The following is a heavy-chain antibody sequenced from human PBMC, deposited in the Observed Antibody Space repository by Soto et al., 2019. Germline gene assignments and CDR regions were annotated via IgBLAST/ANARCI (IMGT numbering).Heavy chain of an antibody. CDR3: ARAPDKYYFDS. Sequence: SETLSLTCAVYGGSFNGYYWSWIRQPPGKGPEWIGDINHSGSTNYNPSLKSRVTISVDTSKNQFSLKLRSVTAADMAVFYCARAPDKYYFDSWGQGXLVTVYS. V-gene: IGHV4-34*01. CDR2: INHSGST. J-gene: IGHJ4*02. CDR1: GGSFNGYY.